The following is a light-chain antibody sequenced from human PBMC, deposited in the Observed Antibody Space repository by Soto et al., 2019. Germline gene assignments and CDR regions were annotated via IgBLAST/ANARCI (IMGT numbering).Light chain of an antibody. CDR2: DSS. V-gene: IGKV3-20*01. CDR3: QQYGSSPGT. Sequence: EIVLTQSPGTLSLSPGERATLSCRASQTISSNHLSWYQHKPGQAPSLLIYDSSSRATGIPDRFSGSGSGTDFPITISRLEPGDFAVYYCQQYGSSPGTFGQGTKVEIK. J-gene: IGKJ1*01. CDR1: QTISSNH.